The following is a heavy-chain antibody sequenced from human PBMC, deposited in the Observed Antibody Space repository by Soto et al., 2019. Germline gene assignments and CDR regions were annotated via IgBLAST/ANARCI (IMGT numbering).Heavy chain of an antibody. V-gene: IGHV1-58*01. Sequence: QMQLVQSGPEVKKPGTSVKVSCKASGFTFTSSAVQWVRQARGQRLEWIGWIVVGSGNTNYAQKFQERVTITRDMSTSTAYMELSSLRSEDTAVYYCAADPIAVAGTGYYYYYGMDVWGQGTTVTVSS. CDR3: AADPIAVAGTGYYYYYGMDV. J-gene: IGHJ6*02. CDR2: IVVGSGNT. CDR1: GFTFTSSA. D-gene: IGHD6-19*01.